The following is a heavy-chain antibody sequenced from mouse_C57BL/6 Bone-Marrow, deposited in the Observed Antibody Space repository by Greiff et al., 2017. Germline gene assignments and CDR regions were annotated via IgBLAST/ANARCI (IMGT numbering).Heavy chain of an antibody. J-gene: IGHJ2*01. CDR2: IYPRSGNT. Sequence: LQESGAELARPGASVQLSCKASGYTFTSYGISWVKQRTGQGLEWIGEIYPRSGNTYYNEKFKGKATLTADKSSSTAYMELRSLTSEDSAVYFCARGGLRRGRYFDYWGQGTTLTVSS. D-gene: IGHD2-4*01. CDR1: GYTFTSYG. CDR3: ARGGLRRGRYFDY. V-gene: IGHV1-81*01.